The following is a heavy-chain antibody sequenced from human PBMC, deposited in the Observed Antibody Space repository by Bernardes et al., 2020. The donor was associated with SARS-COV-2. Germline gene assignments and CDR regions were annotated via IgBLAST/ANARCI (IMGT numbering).Heavy chain of an antibody. CDR2: IYASGNS. CDR3: ARDVFLGSSWDQSYYGMAV. D-gene: IGHD6-13*01. V-gene: IGHV4-39*07. J-gene: IGHJ6*02. CDR1: GASISNTNYY. Sequence: SETLSLTCAVSGASISNTNYYWGWIRQPPGKGLEWIGSIYASGNSYYNPSLQSRVRGSVDTSKSQFSLRLNSVTAADAAVYYCARDVFLGSSWDQSYYGMAVWGQGTTVTVSS.